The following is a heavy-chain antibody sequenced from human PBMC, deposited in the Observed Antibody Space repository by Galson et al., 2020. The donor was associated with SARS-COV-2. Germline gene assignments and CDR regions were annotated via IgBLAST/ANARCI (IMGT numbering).Heavy chain of an antibody. CDR2: ISGSGGST. CDR3: AKEGEPGSSWYPQAADY. CDR1: GFTFSSYA. Sequence: GGSLRLSCAASGFTFSSYAMSWVRQAPGKGLEWVSAISGSGGSTYYADSVKGRFTISRDNSKNTLYLQMNSLRAEDTAVYYCAKEGEPGSSWYPQAADYWGQGTLVTVSS. V-gene: IGHV3-23*01. J-gene: IGHJ4*02. D-gene: IGHD6-13*01.